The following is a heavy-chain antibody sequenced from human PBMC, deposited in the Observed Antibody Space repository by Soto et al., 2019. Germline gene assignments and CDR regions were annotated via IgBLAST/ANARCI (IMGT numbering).Heavy chain of an antibody. CDR3: ARDNGYDAATLDY. CDR1: GFTFSTCS. V-gene: IGHV3-21*02. Sequence: EVQLVESGGGLVKPGGSLRLSCAASGFTFSTCSMNWVRQAPGKGLEWVSSISSSSSNIYYADSVKGRFTISRDNAKNSLYLQINSLRPDDTAVYYCARDNGYDAATLDYWGQGTPVTVSS. D-gene: IGHD5-12*01. J-gene: IGHJ4*02. CDR2: ISSSSSNI.